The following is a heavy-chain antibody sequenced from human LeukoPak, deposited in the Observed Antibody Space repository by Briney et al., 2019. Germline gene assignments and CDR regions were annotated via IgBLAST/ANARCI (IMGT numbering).Heavy chain of an antibody. CDR3: ARGATTHFAY. Sequence: GGSLRLSCAASGFTFSSYGMHWVRQAPGKGLEWVAFIRYDGSNKYYADSVKGRFTISRDNSKNTLYLQMNSLRAEDTAVYYCARGATTHFAYWGQGTLVTVSS. CDR1: GFTFSSYG. D-gene: IGHD1-26*01. J-gene: IGHJ4*02. CDR2: IRYDGSNK. V-gene: IGHV3-30*02.